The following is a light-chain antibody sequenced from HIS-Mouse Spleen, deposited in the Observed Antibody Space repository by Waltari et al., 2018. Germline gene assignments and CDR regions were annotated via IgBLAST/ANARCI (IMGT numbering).Light chain of an antibody. CDR3: AAWDDSLSGPV. CDR1: SSTIGSNY. V-gene: IGLV1-47*01. Sequence: QSVLPQPPSASGTPGQRVTIPCSGSSSTIGSNYVYWYQQLPGTAPNLLIYRNNQRPSGVPDRFSGSKSGTSACLAISGLRSEDEADYYCAAWDDSLSGPVFGGGTKLTVL. J-gene: IGLJ3*02. CDR2: RNN.